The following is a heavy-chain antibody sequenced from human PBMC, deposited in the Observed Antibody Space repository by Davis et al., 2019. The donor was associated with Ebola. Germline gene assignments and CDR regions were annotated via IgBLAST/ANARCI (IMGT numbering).Heavy chain of an antibody. CDR2: LNPSGGST. Sequence: ASVTVSCKASGYTFTSYYMHWVRQAPGQGLEWLGILNPSGGSTSYAQKFQGRVTMTRDTSTSTVYMERSSLRSEDTAVYYCARALGTGTPYGMDVWGKGTTVTVSS. CDR1: GYTFTSYY. CDR3: ARALGTGTPYGMDV. V-gene: IGHV1-46*01. D-gene: IGHD1-1*01. J-gene: IGHJ6*04.